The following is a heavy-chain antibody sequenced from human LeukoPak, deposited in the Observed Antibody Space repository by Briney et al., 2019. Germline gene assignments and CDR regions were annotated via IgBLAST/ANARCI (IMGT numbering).Heavy chain of an antibody. D-gene: IGHD6-19*01. CDR1: GFTFSSYA. Sequence: GRPLRLSCAASGFTFSSYAMPWVRQAPGKGLEWVAVISYDGSNKYYADSVKGRFTISRDNSKNTLYLQMNSLRAEDTAVYYCARVLVSSIKTYSSGSSLGYWGQGTLVTVSS. CDR2: ISYDGSNK. V-gene: IGHV3-30-3*01. J-gene: IGHJ4*02. CDR3: ARVLVSSIKTYSSGSSLGY.